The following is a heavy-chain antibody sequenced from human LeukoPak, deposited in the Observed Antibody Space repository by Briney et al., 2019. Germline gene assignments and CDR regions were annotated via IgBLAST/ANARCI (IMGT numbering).Heavy chain of an antibody. CDR2: IGNNGVAI. CDR1: GFTLSGYF. V-gene: IGHV3-48*01. D-gene: IGHD5-18*01. J-gene: IGHJ4*02. Sequence: GGSLRLSCAASGFTLSGYFMNWLRQAPGKGLEWVSCIGNNGVAIYYADSVKGRFTISRDNSKNTLYLQMNSLRAEDTAVYYCARGIGRGYSYEAYWGQGTLVTVSS. CDR3: ARGIGRGYSYEAY.